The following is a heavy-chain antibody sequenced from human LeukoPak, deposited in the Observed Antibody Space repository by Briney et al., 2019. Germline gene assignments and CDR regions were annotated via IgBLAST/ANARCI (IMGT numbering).Heavy chain of an antibody. CDR3: ATDRFA. Sequence: GRSLRLSCAASGFTFGNAWLSWVRLAPGKGLESVGRINRNTDGGPEDYVAPVKGRFSISRDDSTNLLRLKMTSLKIEDTAIYSCATDRFAWGQGTLVTVSS. V-gene: IGHV3-15*01. CDR2: INRNTDGGPE. CDR1: GFTFGNAW. J-gene: IGHJ5*02.